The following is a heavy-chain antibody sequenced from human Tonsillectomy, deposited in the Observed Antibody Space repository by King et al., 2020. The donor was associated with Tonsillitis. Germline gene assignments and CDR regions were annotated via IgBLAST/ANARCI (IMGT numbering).Heavy chain of an antibody. CDR1: GGSISSGTYY. Sequence: QLQESGPGLVKPSETLSLTCTVSGGSISSGTYYWGWIRQPPGKGLEWIGTIYYSGSTYYNPSLKSRVTISIDTSKNQFSLKLSPVTAAATAVYFCARRGYGDPLFDYWGQGTLVTVSS. CDR2: IYYSGST. V-gene: IGHV4-39*07. D-gene: IGHD3-22*01. J-gene: IGHJ4*02. CDR3: ARRGYGDPLFDY.